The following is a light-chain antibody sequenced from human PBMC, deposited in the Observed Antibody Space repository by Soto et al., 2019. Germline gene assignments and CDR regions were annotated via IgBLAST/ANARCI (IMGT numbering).Light chain of an antibody. J-gene: IGKJ1*01. Sequence: EIVMTQSPATLSVSPGERATLSCRTSQSVSSNLAWYQQKPGQAPRLLIYGVFTRATGIPARFSGSGSGTEFTLTISSLRSEDFAVYCCQQYNNWPWTFGQGTKVEMK. CDR2: GVF. V-gene: IGKV3-15*01. CDR3: QQYNNWPWT. CDR1: QSVSSN.